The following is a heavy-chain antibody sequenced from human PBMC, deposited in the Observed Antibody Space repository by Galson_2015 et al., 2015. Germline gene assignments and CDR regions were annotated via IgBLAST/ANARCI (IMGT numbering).Heavy chain of an antibody. CDR1: GFSLSTSGMC. J-gene: IGHJ4*02. CDR3: ARIWYYDSSGSFDY. Sequence: PALVKPTQTLTLTCTFSGFSLSTSGMCVSWIRQPPGKALEWLALIDWDDDKYYSTSLKTRLTISKDTSKNQVVLTMTNMDPVDTATYYCARIWYYDSSGSFDYWGQGTLVTVSS. CDR2: IDWDDDK. V-gene: IGHV2-70*01. D-gene: IGHD3-22*01.